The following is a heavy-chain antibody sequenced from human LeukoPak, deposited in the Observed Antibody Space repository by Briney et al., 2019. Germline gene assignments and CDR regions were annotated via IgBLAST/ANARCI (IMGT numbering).Heavy chain of an antibody. CDR2: IYSSGTT. Sequence: SETLSLTCIVSGDSISGKYWSWIRRPAGKGLEWLGRIYSSGTTDYSPSLMSRVTMSLDTSKNHISLRLRSVTAADTAVYYCARLDILVPRAVEWFDPWGQGTVITVSS. V-gene: IGHV4-4*07. CDR3: ARLDILVPRAVEWFDP. CDR1: GDSISGKY. D-gene: IGHD2-2*01. J-gene: IGHJ5*01.